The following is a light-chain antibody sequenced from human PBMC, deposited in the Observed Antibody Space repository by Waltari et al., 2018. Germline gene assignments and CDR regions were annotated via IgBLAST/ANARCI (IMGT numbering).Light chain of an antibody. CDR3: QQYGSPPYT. CDR2: ASS. J-gene: IGKJ2*01. CDR1: QSVGSSY. Sequence: EIVLTQSPGTLSLSPGERATLSCRASQSVGSSYLAWFHQKPGPAPRLLIYASSSRATAIPDRFSGSGSVTDFTLTIHRLEPEDFAVYYCQQYGSPPYTFGQGTKLEIK. V-gene: IGKV3-20*01.